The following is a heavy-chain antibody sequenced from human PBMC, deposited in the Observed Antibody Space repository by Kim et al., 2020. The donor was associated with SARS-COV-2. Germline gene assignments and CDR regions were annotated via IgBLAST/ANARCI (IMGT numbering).Heavy chain of an antibody. Sequence: SLKSRVTISVDTSKNQFSLKLSSVTAADTAVYYCATPGDDFWSGYHPLIYWGQGTLVTVSS. V-gene: IGHV4-59*01. J-gene: IGHJ4*02. CDR3: ATPGDDFWSGYHPLIY. D-gene: IGHD3-3*01.